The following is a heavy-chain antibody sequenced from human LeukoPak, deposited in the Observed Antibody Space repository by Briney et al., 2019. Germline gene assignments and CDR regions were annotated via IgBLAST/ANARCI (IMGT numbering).Heavy chain of an antibody. CDR1: GFTFSSYW. D-gene: IGHD3-10*01. CDR3: AREDYYGSGSPLDY. CDR2: IKQDGSEK. V-gene: IGHV3-7*01. J-gene: IGHJ4*02. Sequence: SGGSLRLSCAASGFTFSSYWMSWVRQAPGKGLEWVANIKQDGSEKYYVDSVKGRFTISRDNAENSLYLQMNSLRAEDTAVYYCAREDYYGSGSPLDYWGQGTLVTVSS.